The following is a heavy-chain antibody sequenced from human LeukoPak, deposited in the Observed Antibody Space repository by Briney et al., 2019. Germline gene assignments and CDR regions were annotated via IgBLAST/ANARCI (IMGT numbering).Heavy chain of an antibody. D-gene: IGHD7-27*01. CDR3: ARDFAWGAGGAPIDDNWLDP. V-gene: IGHV1-18*01. Sequence: ASVKVSCKASGYTFSNYGITWVRQAPGHGREWMGWVSGHNGNTNYAQKFQGRATMTTDTSTTIAYMELRSLRFDDTAIYYCARDFAWGAGGAPIDDNWLDPWGQGTLVTVSS. CDR2: VSGHNGNT. J-gene: IGHJ5*02. CDR1: GYTFSNYG.